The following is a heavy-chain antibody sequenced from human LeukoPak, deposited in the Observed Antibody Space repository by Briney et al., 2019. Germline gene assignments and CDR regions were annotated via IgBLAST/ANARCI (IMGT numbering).Heavy chain of an antibody. Sequence: GGSLRLSCAASGFTFSSYSMNWVRQAPGKGLEWVSSISSSSSYIYYADSVKGRFTISRDNAKNSLYLQMNSLRAEDTAVYYCASPGYSSWPFDYWGQGTLVTVSS. CDR2: ISSSSSYI. CDR1: GFTFSSYS. CDR3: ASPGYSSWPFDY. D-gene: IGHD6-13*01. J-gene: IGHJ4*02. V-gene: IGHV3-21*01.